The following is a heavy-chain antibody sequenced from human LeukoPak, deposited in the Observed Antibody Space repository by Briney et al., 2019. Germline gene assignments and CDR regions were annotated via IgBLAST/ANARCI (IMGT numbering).Heavy chain of an antibody. D-gene: IGHD3-22*01. Sequence: GGSLRLSCAASGFTFSSYSMNWVRQAPGKGLEWVSSISGSSSYIYYADSVKGRFTISRDNSKNTLYLQMNSLRAEDTAVYYCAGRYDSSGYPLHWGQGTLVTVSP. CDR2: ISGSSSYI. J-gene: IGHJ4*02. CDR1: GFTFSSYS. CDR3: AGRYDSSGYPLH. V-gene: IGHV3-21*04.